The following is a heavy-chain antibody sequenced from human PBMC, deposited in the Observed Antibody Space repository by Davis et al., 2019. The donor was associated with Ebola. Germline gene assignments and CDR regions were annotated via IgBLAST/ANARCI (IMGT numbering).Heavy chain of an antibody. Sequence: GESLKISCAASGFTFSKYAMSWVRQAPGKGLEWVANIKQDGSEKYYVDSVKGRFTISRDNAKNSLYLQMNSLRAEDTAVYYCARDRGAGGSDYWGQGTLVTVSS. CDR1: GFTFSKYA. V-gene: IGHV3-7*01. CDR2: IKQDGSEK. J-gene: IGHJ4*02. D-gene: IGHD3-10*01. CDR3: ARDRGAGGSDY.